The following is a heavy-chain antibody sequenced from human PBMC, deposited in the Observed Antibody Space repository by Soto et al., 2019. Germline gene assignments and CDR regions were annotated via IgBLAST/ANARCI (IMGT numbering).Heavy chain of an antibody. Sequence: EVHLVESGGGLVQPGGSLRLSCAASGFTLTNYWMSWVRQAPGRGLEWVSNINQDGSEDYYVDSVTGRFTISRDNAKNALCMQMNSLRAEDTAIYYCASRPWSNWNSRFDYWGQGTLVTVSS. V-gene: IGHV3-7*02. CDR1: GFTLTNYW. CDR3: ASRPWSNWNSRFDY. CDR2: INQDGSED. J-gene: IGHJ4*02. D-gene: IGHD1-1*01.